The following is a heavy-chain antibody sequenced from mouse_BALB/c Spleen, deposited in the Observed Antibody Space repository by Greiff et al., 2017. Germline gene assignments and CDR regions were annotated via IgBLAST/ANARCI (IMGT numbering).Heavy chain of an antibody. CDR1: GFTFSSYA. Sequence: EVQLQESGGGLVKPGGSLKLSCAASGFTFSSYAMSWVRQSPEKRLEWVAEISSGGSYTYYPDTVTGRFTISRDNAKNTLYLEMSSLRSEDTDMYYCAKKDSWFAYWGQGTLVTVSA. J-gene: IGHJ3*01. CDR3: AKKDSWFAY. CDR2: ISSGGSYT. V-gene: IGHV5-9-4*01.